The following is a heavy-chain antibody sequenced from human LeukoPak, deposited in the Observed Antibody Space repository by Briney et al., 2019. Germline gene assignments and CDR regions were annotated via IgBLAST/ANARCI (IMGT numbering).Heavy chain of an antibody. CDR1: GFTFSSYD. V-gene: IGHV3-13*01. CDR2: IGTAGDT. D-gene: IGHD3-10*01. CDR3: ARAMVRGVPQGYYYYYMDV. J-gene: IGHJ6*03. Sequence: GGSLRLSCAASGFTFSSYDMHWVRQATGKGLEWVSAIGTAGDTYYPGSVKGRFTISRENAKNSLYLQMNSLRAGDTAVYYCARAMVRGVPQGYYYYYMDVWGKGTTVTISS.